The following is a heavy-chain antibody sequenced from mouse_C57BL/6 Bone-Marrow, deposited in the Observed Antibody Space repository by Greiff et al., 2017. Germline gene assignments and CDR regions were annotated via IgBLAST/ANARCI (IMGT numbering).Heavy chain of an antibody. Sequence: EVKLMESGGGLVQPGESLKLSCESNEYEFPSHDMSWVRKTPEKRLELVAAINSDGGSTYYPDTMERRFIISSDNTKKTLYLQMSSLRSEDTALYYCARHALRYYAMDYWGQGTSVTVSS. CDR1: EYEFPSHD. D-gene: IGHD1-1*01. CDR3: ARHALRYYAMDY. CDR2: INSDGGST. J-gene: IGHJ4*01. V-gene: IGHV5-2*01.